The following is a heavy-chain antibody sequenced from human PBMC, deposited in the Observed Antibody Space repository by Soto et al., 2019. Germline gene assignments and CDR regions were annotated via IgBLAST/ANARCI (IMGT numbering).Heavy chain of an antibody. CDR3: ARIHDSSGSFDS. Sequence: PSETLSLTCGVSGDTISTGGYSWAWIRQPPGKALEWIGHTYHSGNPCYNPSLKSRVIISVDRSKNQFSLKVSSVTAADTAVYYCARIHDSSGSFDSWGQGTLVTVSS. CDR2: TYHSGNP. D-gene: IGHD3-22*01. J-gene: IGHJ4*02. V-gene: IGHV4-30-2*01. CDR1: GDTISTGGYS.